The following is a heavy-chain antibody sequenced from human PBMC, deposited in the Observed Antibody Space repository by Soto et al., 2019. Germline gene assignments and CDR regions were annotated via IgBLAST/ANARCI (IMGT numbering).Heavy chain of an antibody. Sequence: SETLSLTCSVSGGTISGYYWTWIRQPAGKGLEWIGRIYSSGSTKYNPSLQSRVTMSLDTSNNQFSLRLTSVTAADTAVYYCARGQRFSDWIDPWGQGTLVTVSS. J-gene: IGHJ5*02. CDR2: IYSSGST. V-gene: IGHV4-4*07. CDR1: GGTISGYY. CDR3: ARGQRFSDWIDP. D-gene: IGHD3-3*01.